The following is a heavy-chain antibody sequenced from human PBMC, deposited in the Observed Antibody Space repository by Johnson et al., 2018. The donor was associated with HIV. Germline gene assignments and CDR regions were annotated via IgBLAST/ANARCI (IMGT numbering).Heavy chain of an antibody. CDR2: IRSKANSYAT. D-gene: IGHD3-22*01. J-gene: IGHJ3*02. CDR3: TRRGYYDSSGYAFDI. Sequence: VQLVESGGGLVKPGGSLRLSCAASGFTFSNAWMSWVRQAPGKGLEWVGRIRSKANSYATAYAASVKGRFTISRDDSKNTAYLQMNSLKTEDTAVYYCTRRGYYDSSGYAFDIWGQGTMVTVS. CDR1: GFTFSNAW. V-gene: IGHV3-73*01.